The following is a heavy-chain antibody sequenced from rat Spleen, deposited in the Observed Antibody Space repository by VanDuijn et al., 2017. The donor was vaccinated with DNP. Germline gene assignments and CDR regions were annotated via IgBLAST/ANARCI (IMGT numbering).Heavy chain of an antibody. Sequence: EVQLMETGGGLVQPGRSLKLSCVASGFTFSSYWMFWIRQAPGKGLEWVAAINPDGTVTYYRGSVKGRFTISRDSAKSTLYLQMDSLRSEDTATYYCARWSMAFAYWGQGTLVTVSS. D-gene: IGHD1-12*02. CDR2: INPDGTVT. CDR3: ARWSMAFAY. CDR1: GFTFSSYW. V-gene: IGHV5-58*01. J-gene: IGHJ3*01.